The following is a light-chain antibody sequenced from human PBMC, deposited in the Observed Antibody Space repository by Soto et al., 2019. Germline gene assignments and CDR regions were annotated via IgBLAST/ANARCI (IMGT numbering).Light chain of an antibody. J-gene: IGLJ2*01. CDR1: SSDVGGYNY. CDR3: SSYTSSSTLVV. CDR2: DVS. Sequence: QYALTQPASVSGSPGQSITISCTGTSSDVGGYNYVSWYQQHPGKAPKLMIYDVSNRPSGVSNRFSGSKSGNTASLTISGRRAEEEADYYCSSYTSSSTLVVFGGGNKVTVL. V-gene: IGLV2-14*01.